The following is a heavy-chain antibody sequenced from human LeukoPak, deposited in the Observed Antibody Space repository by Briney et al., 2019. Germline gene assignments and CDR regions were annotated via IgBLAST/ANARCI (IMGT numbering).Heavy chain of an antibody. CDR1: GFTFSSYN. CDR2: ISSSSSYI. D-gene: IGHD6-19*01. V-gene: IGHV3-21*01. Sequence: GGSLRLSCVASGFTFSSYNMNWVRQAPGKGLEWVSSISSSSSYIYYADSVKGRFTITRDNAKSSLYLQMNSLRAEDTAVYYCARGIAVAGSPYFDYWGQGTLVTVSS. CDR3: ARGIAVAGSPYFDY. J-gene: IGHJ4*02.